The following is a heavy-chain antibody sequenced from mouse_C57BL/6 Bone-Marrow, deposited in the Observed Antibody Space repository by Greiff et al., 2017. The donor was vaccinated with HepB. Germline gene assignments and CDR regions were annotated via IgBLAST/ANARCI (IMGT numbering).Heavy chain of an antibody. CDR1: GFNIKDDY. Sequence: EVNVVESGAELVRPGASVKLSCTASGFNIKDDYMHWVKQRPEQGLEWIGWIDPENGDTEYASKFQGKATITADTSSNTAYLQLSSLTSEDTAVYYCTTLGSNGTIYYAMDYWGQGTSVTVSS. CDR2: IDPENGDT. J-gene: IGHJ4*01. V-gene: IGHV14-4*01. D-gene: IGHD2-5*01. CDR3: TTLGSNGTIYYAMDY.